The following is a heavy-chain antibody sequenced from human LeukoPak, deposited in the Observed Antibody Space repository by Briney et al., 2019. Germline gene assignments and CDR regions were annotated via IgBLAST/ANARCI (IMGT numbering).Heavy chain of an antibody. CDR1: GYTFTGYY. CDR2: INPNSGGT. Sequence: ASVKVSCKASGYTFTGYYMHWARQAPGQGLEWMGWINPNSGGTNYAQKFQGRVTMTRDTSISTAYMELSRLRSDDTAVYYCARDPQSLNWFDPWGQGTLVTVSS. V-gene: IGHV1-2*02. J-gene: IGHJ5*02. CDR3: ARDPQSLNWFDP.